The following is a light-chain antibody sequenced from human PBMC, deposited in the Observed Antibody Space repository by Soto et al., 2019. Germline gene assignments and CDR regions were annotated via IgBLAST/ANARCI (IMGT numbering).Light chain of an antibody. J-gene: IGKJ4*01. CDR3: QQLNGYPLT. Sequence: DIQLTQSPSLLSASVGDRVTITCRASQAISTYLAWYQQTSGKAPKLLISAASTLQRGVPSRFSGSGSGTQFTLTISSLQPEDFATYYCQQLNGYPLTFGGGTKVDIK. CDR2: AAS. V-gene: IGKV1-9*01. CDR1: QAISTY.